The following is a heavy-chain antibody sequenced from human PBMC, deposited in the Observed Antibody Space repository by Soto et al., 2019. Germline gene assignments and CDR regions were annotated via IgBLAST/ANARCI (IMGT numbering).Heavy chain of an antibody. D-gene: IGHD2-21*02. CDR3: ARDGGDYRRILVLYGMEG. CDR2: IYYSGST. CDR1: VVSVSSGSYY. Sequence: PSETLSLTCTFSVVSVSSGSYYCSWIRQPPWKGLEWIGYIYYSGSTNYNPSLKSRVTISVDTSKNQFSLKLSSVTAADTAVYYCARDGGDYRRILVLYGMEGLGQGTMVIVSS. J-gene: IGHJ6*01. V-gene: IGHV4-61*01.